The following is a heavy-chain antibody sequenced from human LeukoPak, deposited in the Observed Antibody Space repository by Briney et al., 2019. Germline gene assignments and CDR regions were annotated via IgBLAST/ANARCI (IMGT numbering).Heavy chain of an antibody. CDR1: GGSISSYY. Sequence: PSETPSLTCTVSGGSISSYYWSWIRQPPGKGLEWIGYIYYSGSTNYNPSLKSRVTISVDTSKNQFSLKLSSVTAADTAVYYCARGLYSSSWYALFDYWGQGTLVTVSS. CDR2: IYYSGST. CDR3: ARGLYSSSWYALFDY. J-gene: IGHJ4*02. V-gene: IGHV4-59*01. D-gene: IGHD6-13*01.